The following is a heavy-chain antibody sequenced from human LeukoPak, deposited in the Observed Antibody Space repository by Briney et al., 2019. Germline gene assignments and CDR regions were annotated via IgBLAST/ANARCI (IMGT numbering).Heavy chain of an antibody. V-gene: IGHV4-34*01. CDR2: INHSGST. CDR1: GGSFSGYY. Sequence: SETLSLTCAVYGGSFSGYYWSWIRQPPGKGLEWIGEINHSGSTNYNPSLKSRVTISVDTSKNQFSLKLSSVTAADTAVYYYAIFPNRYCSSTSCLRFDYWGQGTLVTVSS. CDR3: AIFPNRYCSSTSCLRFDY. J-gene: IGHJ4*02. D-gene: IGHD2-2*01.